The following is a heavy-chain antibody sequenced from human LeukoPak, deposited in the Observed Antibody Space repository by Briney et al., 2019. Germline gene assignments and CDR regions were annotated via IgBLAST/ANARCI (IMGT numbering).Heavy chain of an antibody. D-gene: IGHD3-22*01. CDR1: GYSISSGYY. CDR3: ARETDGDSSGLTAGYWFDP. CDR2: IYHSGST. Sequence: SETLSLTCAVSGYSISSGYYWGWIRQPPGKGLEWIGSIYHSGSTYYNPSLKSRVTISADTSKNQFSLKLSSVTAADTAVYYSARETDGDSSGLTAGYWFDPWGQGTLVTVSS. J-gene: IGHJ5*02. V-gene: IGHV4-38-2*01.